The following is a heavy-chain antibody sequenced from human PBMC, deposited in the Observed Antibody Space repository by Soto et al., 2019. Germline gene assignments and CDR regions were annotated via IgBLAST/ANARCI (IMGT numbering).Heavy chain of an antibody. CDR2: ISGSGAGT. CDR3: AKDSPLGVGYYFDY. CDR1: RFTFSSYA. J-gene: IGHJ4*02. D-gene: IGHD3-3*01. V-gene: IGHV3-23*01. Sequence: EVQLLESGGGLVQPGGSLRLSCAVSRFTFSSYAMSWVRQAPGKGLEWVSAISGSGAGTYYAVSVKGRFTISRDNSRNTLYLQMNSLRAEDTAVYYCAKDSPLGVGYYFDYWGQGTLVTVSS.